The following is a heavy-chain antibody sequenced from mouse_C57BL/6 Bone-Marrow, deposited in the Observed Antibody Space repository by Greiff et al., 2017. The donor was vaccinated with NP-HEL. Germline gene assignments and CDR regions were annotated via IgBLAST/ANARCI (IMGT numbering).Heavy chain of an antibody. V-gene: IGHV5-4*01. CDR1: GFTFSSYA. CDR2: ISDGGSYT. CDR3: ARDRDYAAWFAY. D-gene: IGHD2-4*01. J-gene: IGHJ3*01. Sequence: EVKLVESGGGLVKPGGSLKLSCAASGFTFSSYAMSWVRQTPEKRLEWVATISDGGSYTYYPDNVKGRFTISRDNAKNNLYLQMSHLKSEDTAMYYCARDRDYAAWFAYWGQGTLVTVSA.